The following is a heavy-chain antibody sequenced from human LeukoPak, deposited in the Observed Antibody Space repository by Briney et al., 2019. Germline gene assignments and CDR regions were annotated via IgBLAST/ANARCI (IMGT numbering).Heavy chain of an antibody. CDR2: ISGSGGST. Sequence: PWGSLRLSCAASGFTFSSYGMSWVRQAPGKGLEWVSAISGSGGSTYYADSVKGRFTISRDNSKNTLYLQMNSLRAEDTAVYYCANWATYYYDSSGYSDDYWGQGTLVTVSS. CDR1: GFTFSSYG. V-gene: IGHV3-23*01. J-gene: IGHJ4*02. D-gene: IGHD3-22*01. CDR3: ANWATYYYDSSGYSDDY.